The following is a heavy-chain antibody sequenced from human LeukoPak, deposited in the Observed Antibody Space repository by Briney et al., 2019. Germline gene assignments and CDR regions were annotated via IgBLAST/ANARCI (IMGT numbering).Heavy chain of an antibody. Sequence: PSETLSLTCTVSGGSISSYYWSWIRQPPGKGLEWIGYTYYSGSTNYNPSLKSRVTISVDTSKNQFSLKLSSVTAADTAVYYCARGSGWYYMDGMDVWGQGTTVTVSS. V-gene: IGHV4-59*01. CDR2: TYYSGST. CDR1: GGSISSYY. CDR3: ARGSGWYYMDGMDV. D-gene: IGHD6-19*01. J-gene: IGHJ6*02.